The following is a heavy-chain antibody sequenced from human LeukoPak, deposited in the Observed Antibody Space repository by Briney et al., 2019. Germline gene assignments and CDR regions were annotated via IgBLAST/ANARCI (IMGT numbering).Heavy chain of an antibody. CDR1: GYTFTSYG. V-gene: IGHV1-18*01. Sequence: GASVKVSCKASGYTFTSYGISWVRQAPGQGLEWMGWISAYNGNTAYAQKLQGRLTMTTDTSTSTAYMELRSLRSDDTAVYYCAIHLGDYYDILTGYSPWSYGMDVWGQGTTDTVSS. CDR2: ISAYNGNT. CDR3: AIHLGDYYDILTGYSPWSYGMDV. J-gene: IGHJ6*02. D-gene: IGHD3-9*01.